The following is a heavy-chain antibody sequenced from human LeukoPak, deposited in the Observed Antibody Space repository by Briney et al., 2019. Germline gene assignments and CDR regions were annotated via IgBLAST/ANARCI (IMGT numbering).Heavy chain of an antibody. CDR2: IYYSGST. V-gene: IGHV4-39*07. CDR3: ARDPWAFDI. Sequence: SETLSLTCTVSGGSISSSSYYWGWIRQPPGKGLEWIGSIYYSGSTYYNPSLKSRVTISVDTSKNQFSLKLSSVTAADTAVYYCARDPWAFDIWGQGTMVTVSS. CDR1: GGSISSSSYY. J-gene: IGHJ3*02.